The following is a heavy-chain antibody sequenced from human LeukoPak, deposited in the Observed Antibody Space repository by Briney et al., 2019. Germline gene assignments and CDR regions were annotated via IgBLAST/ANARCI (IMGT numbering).Heavy chain of an antibody. J-gene: IGHJ4*02. CDR3: TTTMVRGVIQGLFDY. CDR2: IKSETDGGTT. CDR1: GFIFSKAW. D-gene: IGHD3-10*01. V-gene: IGHV3-15*01. Sequence: GGSLRLSCAASGFIFSKAWMSWVRQAPGKGLEWVGRIKSETDGGTTDYAAPVKGRFTISRDDSTNTLYLQMNSLKTEDTALYYCTTTMVRGVIQGLFDYWGQGTLVTVSS.